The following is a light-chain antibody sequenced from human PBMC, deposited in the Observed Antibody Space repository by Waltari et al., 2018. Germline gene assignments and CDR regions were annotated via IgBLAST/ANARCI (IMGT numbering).Light chain of an antibody. CDR1: SSNIASNY. CDR2: TSK. V-gene: IGLV1-47*01. CDR3: GTWDDSLSRPV. J-gene: IGLJ3*02. Sequence: QSVLTQPPSASGTPGQRVTLSCSGSSSNIASNYVYWYQQFPGTAPKVLMFTSKQRPSGVSGRLSASKSGASASLAISGLGSGDEADYYCGTWDDSLSRPVFGGGTKLAVL.